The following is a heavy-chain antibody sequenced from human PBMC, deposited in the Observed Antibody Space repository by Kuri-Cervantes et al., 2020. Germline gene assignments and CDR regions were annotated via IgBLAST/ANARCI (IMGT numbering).Heavy chain of an antibody. Sequence: SQTLSLTCAVSGGSISSGGYSWSWIRQPPGKGLEWIGYIYHSGSTYYNPSLKSRVTISVDRSKNQFSLKLSSVTAADTAVYYCARGTMDRGYSYGYFDYWGQGTLVTVSS. V-gene: IGHV4-30-2*01. J-gene: IGHJ4*02. CDR3: ARGTMDRGYSYGYFDY. CDR1: GGSISSGGYS. D-gene: IGHD5-18*01. CDR2: IYHSGST.